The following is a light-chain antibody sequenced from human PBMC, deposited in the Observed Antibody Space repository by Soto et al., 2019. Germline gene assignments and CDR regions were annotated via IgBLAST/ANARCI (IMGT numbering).Light chain of an antibody. CDR3: QQYDDLPLT. J-gene: IGKJ4*01. CDR1: RDIAHY. CDR2: DAS. V-gene: IGKV1-33*01. Sequence: DIQLTQSPSSLSASVGDRITITCQASRDIAHYLSWYQQKPGKAPQLLVYDASKLQTGVPSRFSGSASGTDFNFAISSLQPEDRATYFCQQYDDLPLTFGGGTKVDIK.